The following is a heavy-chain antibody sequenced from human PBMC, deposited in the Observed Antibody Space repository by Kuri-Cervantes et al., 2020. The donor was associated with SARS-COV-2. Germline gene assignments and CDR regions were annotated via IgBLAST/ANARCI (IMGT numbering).Heavy chain of an antibody. J-gene: IGHJ4*02. Sequence: ASVKVSCKASGYTFTSYDINWVRQATGQGLEWMGWMNPNSGNTGYAQKFQGRVTMTRNTSISTAYMELRSLRSDDTAVYYCASTLRIAAAPPLDYWGQGTLVTVSS. CDR2: MNPNSGNT. D-gene: IGHD6-13*01. V-gene: IGHV1-8*01. CDR1: GYTFTSYD. CDR3: ASTLRIAAAPPLDY.